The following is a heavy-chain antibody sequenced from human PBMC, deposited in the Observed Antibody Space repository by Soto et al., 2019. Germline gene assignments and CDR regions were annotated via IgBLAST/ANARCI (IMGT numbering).Heavy chain of an antibody. CDR2: IYYSGST. Sequence: SETLSLTCTVSGGSISSYYWSWIRQPPGKGLEWIGYIYYSGSTNYNPSLKSRVTISVDTSKNQFSLKLSSVTAADTAVYYCARSGGGLRGSHYGMDVWGQGTSVTVSS. CDR3: ARSGGGLRGSHYGMDV. J-gene: IGHJ6*02. V-gene: IGHV4-59*08. D-gene: IGHD2-15*01. CDR1: GGSISSYY.